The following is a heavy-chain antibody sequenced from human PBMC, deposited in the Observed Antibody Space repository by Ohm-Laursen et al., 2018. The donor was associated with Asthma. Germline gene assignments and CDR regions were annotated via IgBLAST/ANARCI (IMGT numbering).Heavy chain of an antibody. J-gene: IGHJ6*02. CDR3: AKARYGSGSFNHYGMDV. Sequence: TLSLTCTVSGGSISSGGYYWSWIRQHPGKGLEWIGYLYYSGSTYSNPSLKSRVTISVDSSKNQFSLRLSSVTAADTAVYYCAKARYGSGSFNHYGMDVWGQGTTVTVSS. CDR2: LYYSGST. V-gene: IGHV4-31*03. CDR1: GGSISSGGYY. D-gene: IGHD3-10*01.